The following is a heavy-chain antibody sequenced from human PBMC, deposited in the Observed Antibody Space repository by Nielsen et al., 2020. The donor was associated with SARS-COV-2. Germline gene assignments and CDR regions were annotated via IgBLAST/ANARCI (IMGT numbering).Heavy chain of an antibody. CDR1: GFILSSYA. V-gene: IGHV3-23*01. Sequence: GEDLKISCAVSGFILSSYAMNWVRQAPGKGLEGVSAISSSGGNTYYADSVKGRFTISRDNFKTALYLQMNSLRAEDTSVYYRSKAGGHSYFDHWGQGTLVTVSS. CDR3: SKAGGHSYFDH. CDR2: ISSSGGNT. D-gene: IGHD3-16*01. J-gene: IGHJ4*02.